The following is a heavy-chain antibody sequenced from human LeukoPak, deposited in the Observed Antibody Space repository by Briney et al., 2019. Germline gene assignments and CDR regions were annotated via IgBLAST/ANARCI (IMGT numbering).Heavy chain of an antibody. CDR1: GFTFSSYV. CDR2: ISGSGGST. Sequence: GGSLRLSCAVSGFTFSSYVMNWVRQAPGKGLEWVSDISGSGGSTYYADSVKGRFSISIDNSKNKLYLQMNSLRAEDTAVYYCAKRVHTSSCYAAFDYWGQGTLVTVSS. V-gene: IGHV3-23*01. J-gene: IGHJ4*02. CDR3: AKRVHTSSCYAAFDY. D-gene: IGHD6-13*01.